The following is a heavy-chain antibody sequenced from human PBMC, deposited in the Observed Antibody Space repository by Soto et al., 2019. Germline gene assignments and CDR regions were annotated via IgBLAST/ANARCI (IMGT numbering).Heavy chain of an antibody. CDR3: ARYSTSWYSFDY. CDR1: GYSFTSYC. V-gene: IGHV5-51*01. Sequence: VESLTISCKVSGYSFTSYCIVWVLQMPGKGLEWMGIIYPGDSDTRYSPSFQGQVTISADKSISTAYLQWSSLKASDTAMYYCARYSTSWYSFDYWGQGTMVTVSS. CDR2: IYPGDSDT. D-gene: IGHD6-13*01. J-gene: IGHJ4*02.